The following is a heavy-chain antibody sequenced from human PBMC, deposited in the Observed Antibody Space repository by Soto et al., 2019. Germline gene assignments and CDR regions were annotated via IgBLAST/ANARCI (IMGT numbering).Heavy chain of an antibody. CDR3: ITDPYYDFWSGYHFDY. CDR2: IKNKTDGGIS. Sequence: GGSLRLSCAASGFSFDKAWMSWVRLTPGRGLEWVGRIKNKTDGGISDYPSPVRDRFTVSGDDSRSILYLQMNSLKTEDTAVYYCITDPYYDFWSGYHFDYWGQGALVTVS. CDR1: GFSFDKAW. V-gene: IGHV3-15*01. D-gene: IGHD3-3*01. J-gene: IGHJ4*02.